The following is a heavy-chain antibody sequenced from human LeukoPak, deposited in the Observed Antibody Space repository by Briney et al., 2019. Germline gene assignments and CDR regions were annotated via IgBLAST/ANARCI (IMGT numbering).Heavy chain of an antibody. V-gene: IGHV3-7*01. CDR1: GFTFSSYW. D-gene: IGHD6-13*01. Sequence: GGSLRLSCAVSGFTFSSYWMNWVRQAPGKGLEWVASIRQDGGEKSYVDSVKGRFTIPRDNTKNSLYLQMSSLRAEDTAVYYCARDGTAAGLYFDLWGQGTLVTISS. J-gene: IGHJ4*01. CDR3: ARDGTAAGLYFDL. CDR2: IRQDGGEK.